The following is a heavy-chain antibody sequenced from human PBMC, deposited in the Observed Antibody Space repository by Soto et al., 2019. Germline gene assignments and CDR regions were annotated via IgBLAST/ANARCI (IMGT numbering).Heavy chain of an antibody. CDR2: IYHSGST. Sequence: QLQLQESGSGLVKPSQTLSLTCAVSGGSISSGGYSWSWIRQPPGKGLEWIGYIYHSGSTYYNPSLKSRVTISVNRSKNQFSLKLNSVTAADTAVYYCAGAGGLGAVAVDCWGQGTLVTVSS. D-gene: IGHD6-19*01. CDR1: GGSISSGGYS. CDR3: AGAGGLGAVAVDC. V-gene: IGHV4-30-2*01. J-gene: IGHJ4*02.